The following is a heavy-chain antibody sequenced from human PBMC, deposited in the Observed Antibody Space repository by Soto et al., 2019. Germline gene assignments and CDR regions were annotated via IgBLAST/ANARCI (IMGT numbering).Heavy chain of an antibody. J-gene: IGHJ6*02. D-gene: IGHD3-10*01. Sequence: GGSLRLSCAASGFTFSSYGMHWVRQAPGKGLEWVAVISYDGSNKYYADSVKGRFTISRDNSKNTLYLQMNSLRAEDTAVYYCAKDLGWFGELLSPPSFGYGMDVWGQGTTVTVSS. CDR1: GFTFSSYG. CDR2: ISYDGSNK. CDR3: AKDLGWFGELLSPPSFGYGMDV. V-gene: IGHV3-30*18.